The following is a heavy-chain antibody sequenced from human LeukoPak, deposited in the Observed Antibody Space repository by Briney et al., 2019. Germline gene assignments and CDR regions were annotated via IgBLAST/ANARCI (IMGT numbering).Heavy chain of an antibody. V-gene: IGHV3-48*04. CDR1: GFTFSSYS. CDR3: ARDRIQLWFDY. D-gene: IGHD5-18*01. J-gene: IGHJ5*01. Sequence: GGSLRLSCAASGFTFSSYSMNWVRQAPGKGLEWVSYISSSSSTIYYADSVKGRFTISRDNAKNSLYLQMNSLRAEDTAVYYCARDRIQLWFDYWGQGTLVTVSS. CDR2: ISSSSSTI.